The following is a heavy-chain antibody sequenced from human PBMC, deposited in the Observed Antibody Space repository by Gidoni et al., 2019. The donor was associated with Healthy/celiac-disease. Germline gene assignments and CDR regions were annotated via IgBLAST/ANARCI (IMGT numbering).Heavy chain of an antibody. J-gene: IGHJ3*02. V-gene: IGHV3-33*01. CDR2: IWYDGSSK. CDR1: GFTFSSYG. Sequence: QVQLVESGGGVVQPGRSLRLSCAASGFTFSSYGMHWVRQAPGKGLEWVAVIWYDGSSKYYADSVKGRFTISRDNSKNTLYLQMNSLRAEDTAVYYCARDYGPCGGDCYDAFDIWGQGTMVTVSS. CDR3: ARDYGPCGGDCYDAFDI. D-gene: IGHD2-21*02.